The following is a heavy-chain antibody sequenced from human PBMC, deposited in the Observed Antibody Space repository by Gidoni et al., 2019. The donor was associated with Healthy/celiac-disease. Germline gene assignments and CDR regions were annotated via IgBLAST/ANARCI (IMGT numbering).Heavy chain of an antibody. CDR2: MNPNSGNT. CDR1: GYPFPSYD. J-gene: IGHJ4*02. Sequence: QVQLVQSGAEVKKPGASVKVSCKASGYPFPSYDTNWVRQATGQGLEWMGWMNPNSGNTGYAQKFQGRVTMTRNTSISTAYMELSSLRSEDTAVYYCARALGSSWYDLIDYWGQGTLVTVSS. D-gene: IGHD6-13*01. CDR3: ARALGSSWYDLIDY. V-gene: IGHV1-8*01.